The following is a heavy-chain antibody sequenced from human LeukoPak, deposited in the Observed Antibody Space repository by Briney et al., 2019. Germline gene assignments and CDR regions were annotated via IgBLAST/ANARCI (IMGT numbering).Heavy chain of an antibody. D-gene: IGHD3-22*01. CDR1: GGSFSGYY. Sequence: SETLSLTCAVYGGSFSGYYWSWIRQPPGKGLEWIGEINHSGSTNYNPSLKSRVTISVDTSKNQFSLKLSSVTAADTAVYYCARSEAYYDSSGYEPYYYYGMDVWGQGTTVTVSS. J-gene: IGHJ6*02. V-gene: IGHV4-34*01. CDR3: ARSEAYYDSSGYEPYYYYGMDV. CDR2: INHSGST.